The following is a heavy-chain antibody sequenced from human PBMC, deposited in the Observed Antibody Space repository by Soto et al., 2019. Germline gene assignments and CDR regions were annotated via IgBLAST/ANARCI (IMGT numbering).Heavy chain of an antibody. CDR1: GFTFNTYS. CDR3: ARAGGTTVTGLWHFDS. Sequence: GGALRLSCEASGFTFNTYSMHWVRQPPGKGLEWLAAIWYDGTQKYYADSVKGRFITSRDNSKKTLYLEMNSLRAEDTAVYYCARAGGTTVTGLWHFDSWGQGTLVTVSS. D-gene: IGHD4-17*01. J-gene: IGHJ4*02. V-gene: IGHV3-33*08. CDR2: IWYDGTQK.